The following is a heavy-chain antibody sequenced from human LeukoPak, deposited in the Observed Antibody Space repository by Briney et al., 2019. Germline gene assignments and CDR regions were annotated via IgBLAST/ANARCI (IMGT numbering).Heavy chain of an antibody. V-gene: IGHV4-34*01. D-gene: IGHD6-13*01. CDR3: ARGMYSGIDY. CDR1: GGSFSGYY. J-gene: IGHJ4*02. CDR2: INHSGST. Sequence: SETLSLTCAVYGGSFSGYYWSWIRQPPGKGLEWIGEINHSGSTNYNPSLKSRVTISVDTPKNQFSLKLSSVTAADTAVYYCARGMYSGIDYWGQGTLVTVSS.